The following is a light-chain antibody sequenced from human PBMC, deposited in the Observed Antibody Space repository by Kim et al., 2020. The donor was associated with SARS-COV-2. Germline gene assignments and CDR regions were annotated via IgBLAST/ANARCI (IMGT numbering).Light chain of an antibody. V-gene: IGLV3-21*04. CDR2: YDS. Sequence: APGKTARIPCGGNNIVSKSVLCYQQKPGQAPVLVIYYDSDRPSGIPERFSGSSSGNTATLTISRVEAGDEADYYCHVWDSSSDHAVFGGGTQLTVL. CDR3: HVWDSSSDHAV. CDR1: NIVSKS. J-gene: IGLJ2*01.